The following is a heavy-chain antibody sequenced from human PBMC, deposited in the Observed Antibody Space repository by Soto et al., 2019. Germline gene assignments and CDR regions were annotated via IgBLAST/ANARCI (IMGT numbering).Heavy chain of an antibody. D-gene: IGHD3-22*01. CDR3: ARHRFNYYDNTVYYYFDY. CDR2: ISGHNGNT. Sequence: ASVKVSCKASGYTFTSYGIGWVRQAPGQGPEWMGWISGHNGNTNHPQSLQGRITMTTDTSRNTVYMELRSLRSDDTAVYYCARHRFNYYDNTVYYYFDYWGQGTLVTVSS. CDR1: GYTFTSYG. V-gene: IGHV1-18*04. J-gene: IGHJ4*02.